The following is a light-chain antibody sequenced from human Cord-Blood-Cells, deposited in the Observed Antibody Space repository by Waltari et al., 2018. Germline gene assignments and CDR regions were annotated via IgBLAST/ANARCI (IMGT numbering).Light chain of an antibody. V-gene: IGLV2-23*01. CDR3: CSYAGSSTYVV. CDR2: EGS. Sequence: QSALTQPASVSGSPGQSLPIPCPGTSSAVGSYNLVSCYQQHPGKAPKLMIYEGSKRPSGVSNRFSGSKSGNTASLTISGLQAEDEADYYCCSYAGSSTYVVFGGGTKLTVL. J-gene: IGLJ2*01. CDR1: SSAVGSYNL.